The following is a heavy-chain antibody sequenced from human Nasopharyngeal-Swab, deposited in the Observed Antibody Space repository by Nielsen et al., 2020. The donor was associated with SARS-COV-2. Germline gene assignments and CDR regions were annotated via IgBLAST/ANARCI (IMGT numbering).Heavy chain of an antibody. CDR3: ARTILSSSPEEGFDY. D-gene: IGHD6-6*01. CDR2: ISSSSCYI. V-gene: IGHV3-21*01. Sequence: VRQAPGKGLEWVSSISSSSCYIYYADSVKGRFTISRDNAKNSLYLQMNSLRAEDTAVYYCARTILSSSPEEGFDYWGQGTLVTVSS. J-gene: IGHJ4*02.